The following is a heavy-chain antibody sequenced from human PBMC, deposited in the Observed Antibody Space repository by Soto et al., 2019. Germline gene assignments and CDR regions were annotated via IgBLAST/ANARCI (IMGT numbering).Heavy chain of an antibody. Sequence: PSETLSLTCAVSGYSISSGYYWGWIRQPPGKGLEWIGSIYHSGSTYYNPSLKSRVTISVDTSKNQFSLKLSSVTAADTAVYYCARDGITMVRGGNGMDVWGQGTTVTVSS. D-gene: IGHD3-10*01. CDR2: IYHSGST. J-gene: IGHJ6*02. V-gene: IGHV4-38-2*02. CDR1: GYSISSGYY. CDR3: ARDGITMVRGGNGMDV.